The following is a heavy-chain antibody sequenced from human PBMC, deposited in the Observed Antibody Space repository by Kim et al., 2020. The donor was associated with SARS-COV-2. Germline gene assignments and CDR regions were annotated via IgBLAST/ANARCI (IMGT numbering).Heavy chain of an antibody. CDR1: GFTFSSYG. CDR2: IWYDGSNK. D-gene: IGHD3-10*01. Sequence: GGSLRLSCAASGFTFSSYGMHWVRQAPGKGLEWVAVIWYDGSNKYYADSVKGRFTISRDNSKNTLYLQMNSLRAEDTAVYYCARDFGTQGFGELLVAGVYYYGMDVWGQGTTVTVSS. V-gene: IGHV3-33*01. CDR3: ARDFGTQGFGELLVAGVYYYGMDV. J-gene: IGHJ6*02.